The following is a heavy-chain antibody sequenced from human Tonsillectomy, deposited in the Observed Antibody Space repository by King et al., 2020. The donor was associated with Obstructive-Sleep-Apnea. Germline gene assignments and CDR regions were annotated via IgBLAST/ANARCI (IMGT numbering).Heavy chain of an antibody. J-gene: IGHJ4*02. V-gene: IGHV1-18*01. Sequence: VQLVESGAEVKKPGASVKVSCKASGYIFTTYGITWVRQAPGQGLEWMGCISAYNGNINYAQKLQGRVTMTTDTSTSTAYMELRSLRSDDTAVYYCARATDDILTGYPAPFDYWGQGTLVTVSS. CDR2: ISAYNGNI. CDR1: GYIFTTYG. CDR3: ARATDDILTGYPAPFDY. D-gene: IGHD3-9*01.